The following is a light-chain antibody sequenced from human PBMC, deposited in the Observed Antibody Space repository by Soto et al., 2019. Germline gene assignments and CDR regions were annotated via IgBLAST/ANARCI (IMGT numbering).Light chain of an antibody. CDR2: DAC. CDR1: QTINSW. V-gene: IGKV1-5*01. J-gene: IGKJ1*01. CDR3: QQYNSYSPWT. Sequence: DIQMTQSPSTLSASVGDRVTITCRASQTINSWLAWYQQKPGKAPKVLIYDACSLESGVPSRFSGSGSGTEFTLTISSLQPDDFATYYCQQYNSYSPWTFGQGTKVDIK.